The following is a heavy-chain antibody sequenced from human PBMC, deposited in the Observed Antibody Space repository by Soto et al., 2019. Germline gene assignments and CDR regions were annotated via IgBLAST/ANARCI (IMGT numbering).Heavy chain of an antibody. Sequence: SVKVSCKASGGTFSSYAISWVRQAPGQGLEWMGGIIPIFGTANYAQKFQGRVTITADKSTSTAYMELSSLRSEDTAVYYCARARCSGSRGVCHAFDIWGHGTMVTVSS. CDR2: IIPIFGTA. J-gene: IGHJ3*02. CDR3: ARARCSGSRGVCHAFDI. V-gene: IGHV1-69*06. D-gene: IGHD1-26*01. CDR1: GGTFSSYA.